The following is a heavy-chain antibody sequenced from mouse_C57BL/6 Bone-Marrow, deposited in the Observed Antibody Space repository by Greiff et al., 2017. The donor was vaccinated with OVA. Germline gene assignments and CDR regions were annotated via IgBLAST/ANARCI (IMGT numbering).Heavy chain of an antibody. CDR1: GYTFTSYW. V-gene: IGHV1-55*01. D-gene: IGHD2-4*01. J-gene: IGHJ3*01. CDR3: ARGGYYDYDERWAY. Sequence: QVQLQQPGAELVKPGASVKMSCKASGYTFTSYWITWVKQRPGQGLEWIGDIYPGSGSTNYNEKFKGKAPLTVDNSSSTAYMQLSSRTSEDSAVYYCARGGYYDYDERWAYWGQGTLVTVSA. CDR2: IYPGSGST.